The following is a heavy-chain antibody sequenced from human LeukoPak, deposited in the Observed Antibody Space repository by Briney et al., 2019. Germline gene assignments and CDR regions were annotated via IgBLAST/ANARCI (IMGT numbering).Heavy chain of an antibody. CDR1: GFTFSSYA. CDR2: ISYDGSNK. Sequence: GGSLRLSCAASGFTFSSYAMHWVRQAPGKGLEWVAVISYDGSNKYYADPVKGRFTISRDNSKNTLYLQMNSLRAEDTAVYYCARAFGWLQLEPYDYWGQGTLVTVSS. V-gene: IGHV3-30*01. D-gene: IGHD5-24*01. CDR3: ARAFGWLQLEPYDY. J-gene: IGHJ4*02.